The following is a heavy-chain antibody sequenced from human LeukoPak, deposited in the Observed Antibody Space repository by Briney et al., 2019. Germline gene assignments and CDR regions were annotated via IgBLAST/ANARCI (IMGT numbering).Heavy chain of an antibody. CDR2: INPNSGGT. CDR3: ASDVVVAATFLFDP. V-gene: IGHV1-2*02. D-gene: IGHD2-15*01. CDR1: GYTFTGYY. J-gene: IGHJ5*02. Sequence: ASVKVSCKASGYTFTGYYMHWVRQAPGQGLEWMGWINPNSGGTNYAQKFQGRVTMTRDTSISTAYMELSRLRSEDTAVFYCASDVVVAATFLFDPWGQGTLVTVSS.